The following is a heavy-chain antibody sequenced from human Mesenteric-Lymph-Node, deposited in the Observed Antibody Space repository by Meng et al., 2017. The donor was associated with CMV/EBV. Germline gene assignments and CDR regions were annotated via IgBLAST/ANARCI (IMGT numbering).Heavy chain of an antibody. D-gene: IGHD3-22*01. V-gene: IGHV3-23*01. CDR3: AKENAHYYDSSGYYKY. Sequence: GESLKISCAASGFTFSSYAMSWVRQAPGKGLEWVSTISAAGGSTYYADSVKGRFTISRDNSKNTLYLQMNSLRAEDTAVYYCAKENAHYYDSSGYYKYWGQGTLVTVSS. J-gene: IGHJ4*02. CDR2: ISAAGGST. CDR1: GFTFSSYA.